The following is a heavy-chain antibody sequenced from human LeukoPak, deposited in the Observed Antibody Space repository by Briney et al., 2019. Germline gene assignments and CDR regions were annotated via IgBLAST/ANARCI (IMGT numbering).Heavy chain of an antibody. J-gene: IGHJ4*02. V-gene: IGHV1-8*01. CDR2: MNPNTGKT. D-gene: IGHD2-21*02. CDR3: ARSDGMVVTAHPLAFSLDY. CDR1: GYTFTSYD. Sequence: ASVKVSCKASGYTFTSYDINWVRQATGQGLEWMGWMNPNTGKTGYVQKFQGRVTMTRSTSISTAYMELSSLRPEDTAVYYCARSDGMVVTAHPLAFSLDYWGQGTLVTVSS.